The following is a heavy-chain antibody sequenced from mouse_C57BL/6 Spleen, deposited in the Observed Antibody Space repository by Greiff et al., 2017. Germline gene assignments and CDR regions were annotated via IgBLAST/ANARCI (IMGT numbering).Heavy chain of an antibody. CDR1: GFTFSSYA. V-gene: IGHV5-4*03. D-gene: IGHD2-4*01. CDR2: ISDGGSYT. Sequence: EVNVVESGGGLVKPGGSLTISCAASGFTFSSYAMSWVRQTPEKRLEWVATISDGGSYTYYPDNVKGRFTISRDKAKNNLYLQMSHLKSEDTAMYYCARIPDYVLYWYFDVWGPGTPVTVSS. J-gene: IGHJ1*01. CDR3: ARIPDYVLYWYFDV.